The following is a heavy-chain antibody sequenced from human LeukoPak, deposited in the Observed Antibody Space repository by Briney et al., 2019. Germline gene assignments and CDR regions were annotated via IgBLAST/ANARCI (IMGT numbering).Heavy chain of an antibody. J-gene: IGHJ4*02. V-gene: IGHV3-21*01. CDR2: ISSSSSYI. CDR3: ARGPRVVVVAATPLFDY. CDR1: GFTFSSYS. D-gene: IGHD2-15*01. Sequence: GGSLRLSCAASGFTFSSYSMNWVRQAPGKGLEWVSSISSSSSYIYYADSVKGRFTISRDNAKNSLYLQMNSLRAEDTAVYYCARGPRVVVVAATPLFDYWGQGTLVTVSS.